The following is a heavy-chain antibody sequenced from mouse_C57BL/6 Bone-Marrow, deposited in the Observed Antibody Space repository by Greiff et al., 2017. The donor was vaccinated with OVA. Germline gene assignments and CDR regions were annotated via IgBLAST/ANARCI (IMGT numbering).Heavy chain of an antibody. Sequence: VQLQQSGPELVKPGASVKMSCKASGYTFTDYNMHWVKQSHGKSLEWIGYINPNNGGTSYNQKFKGKATLTVNKSSSTAYMELRSLTSEDSAVDYCARSMPITTVVADYWGQGTTLTVSS. J-gene: IGHJ2*01. CDR3: ARSMPITTVVADY. CDR2: INPNNGGT. V-gene: IGHV1-22*01. CDR1: GYTFTDYN. D-gene: IGHD1-1*01.